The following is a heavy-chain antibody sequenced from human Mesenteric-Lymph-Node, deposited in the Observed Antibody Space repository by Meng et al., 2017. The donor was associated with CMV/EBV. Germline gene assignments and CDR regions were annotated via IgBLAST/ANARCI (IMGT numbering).Heavy chain of an antibody. CDR3: ARGGIAYCSSTSCYEEYFQH. J-gene: IGHJ1*01. Sequence: SETLSLTCTVSGDSVSSGDYYWSWIRQPPGKGLEWIGYIYYFGSTNLNPPLKSRVTISVDTSKNQFSLKLSSVTAADTAVYYCARGGIAYCSSTSCYEEYFQHWGQGTLVTVSS. V-gene: IGHV4-61*08. CDR2: IYYFGST. CDR1: GDSVSSGDYY. D-gene: IGHD2-2*01.